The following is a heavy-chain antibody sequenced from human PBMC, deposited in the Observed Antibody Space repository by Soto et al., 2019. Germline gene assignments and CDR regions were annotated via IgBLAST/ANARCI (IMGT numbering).Heavy chain of an antibody. D-gene: IGHD7-27*01. CDR3: AKDLFRAGDRNDALEI. J-gene: IGHJ3*02. Sequence: GGSLRLSWAASGFTFSSYGMHWVRQAPGKGLEWVAVISYDGGNKYYADSVTGRFTISRDNSKNTLYLQMNSLRAEETAVYYCAKDLFRAGDRNDALEIWGQGTMVTVSS. CDR1: GFTFSSYG. V-gene: IGHV3-30*18. CDR2: ISYDGGNK.